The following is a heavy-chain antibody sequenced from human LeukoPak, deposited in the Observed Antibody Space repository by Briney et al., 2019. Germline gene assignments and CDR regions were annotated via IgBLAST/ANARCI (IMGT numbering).Heavy chain of an antibody. D-gene: IGHD5-24*01. Sequence: ASVEVSCKASGGTFSSYAISWVRQAPGQGLEWMGGIIPIFGTANYAQKFQGRVTITADESTSTAYMELSSLRSEDTAVYYCASSRSKRWLQAPFDYWGQGTLVTVSS. CDR3: ASSRSKRWLQAPFDY. CDR1: GGTFSSYA. V-gene: IGHV1-69*13. J-gene: IGHJ4*02. CDR2: IIPIFGTA.